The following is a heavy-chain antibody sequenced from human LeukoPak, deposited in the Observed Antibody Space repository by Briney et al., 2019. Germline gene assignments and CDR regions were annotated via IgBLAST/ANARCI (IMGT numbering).Heavy chain of an antibody. CDR3: ARVNEILTGDAFDI. Sequence: SETLSLTCTVSGASITNSYWSWIRQPPGKALEWIGNMFYTGDTNYNPSLKSRVTISVNRSRKRFSLTLTSVTAADTAVYYCARVNEILTGDAFDIWGQGTVVTVSS. D-gene: IGHD3-9*01. V-gene: IGHV4-59*01. CDR2: MFYTGDT. J-gene: IGHJ3*02. CDR1: GASITNSY.